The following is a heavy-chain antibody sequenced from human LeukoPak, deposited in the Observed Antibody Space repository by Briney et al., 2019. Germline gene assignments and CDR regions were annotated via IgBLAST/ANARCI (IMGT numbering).Heavy chain of an antibody. CDR3: ARDGHDSSGYYEDY. J-gene: IGHJ4*02. Sequence: SETLSLTCAVSGGSISSYYLSWIRQPAGKGLEWIGRIYTSGSTYYNPSLKSRVTMSVDTSKNQFSLKLSSVTAADTAVYYCARDGHDSSGYYEDYWGQGTLVTVSS. V-gene: IGHV4-4*07. D-gene: IGHD3-22*01. CDR1: GGSISSYY. CDR2: IYTSGST.